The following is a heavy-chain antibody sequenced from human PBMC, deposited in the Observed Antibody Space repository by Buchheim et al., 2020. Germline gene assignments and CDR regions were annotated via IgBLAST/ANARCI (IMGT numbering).Heavy chain of an antibody. Sequence: QLHLQESGPGLVKPSETLSLTCTVSGGSISSDYWTWIRQSPGKGLEWIGYIYYSRSTSYLPSLKSRVTISVDTSKRHFSLRLNSVTAADTAVYYCARETSYSSSFYYFDYWGQG. J-gene: IGHJ4*02. V-gene: IGHV4-59*01. D-gene: IGHD6-13*01. CDR1: GGSISSDY. CDR3: ARETSYSSSFYYFDY. CDR2: IYYSRST.